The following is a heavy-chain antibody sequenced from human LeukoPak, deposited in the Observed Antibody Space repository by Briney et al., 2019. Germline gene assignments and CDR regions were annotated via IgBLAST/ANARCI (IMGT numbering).Heavy chain of an antibody. V-gene: IGHV1-2*02. CDR2: INPNSGGT. Sequence: ASVKDSCKASGYTFIAYYMHWVRQAPGQGLEWMGWINPNSGGTNYAQKFQGRVTMTRDTSISTAYMELSRLRSDDTAVYYCARLSPILTGQPLDPWGQGTLVTVSS. CDR1: GYTFIAYY. J-gene: IGHJ5*02. D-gene: IGHD3-9*01. CDR3: ARLSPILTGQPLDP.